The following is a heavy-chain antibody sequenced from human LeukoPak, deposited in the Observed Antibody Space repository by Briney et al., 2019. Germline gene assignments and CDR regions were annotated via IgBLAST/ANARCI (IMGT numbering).Heavy chain of an antibody. CDR3: AKGGDSSGGYDC. CDR1: GFTFSSYA. J-gene: IGHJ4*02. V-gene: IGHV3-23*01. D-gene: IGHD3-22*01. CDR2: ISAGGGT. Sequence: GGSLRLSCAASGFTFSSYAMTWVRQAPGKGLEWVSGISAGGGTYYADSVKGRFTLSRDNFKNTLHLQMNSLRAEDTAIYYFAKGGDSSGGYDCGGQGTLATVSA.